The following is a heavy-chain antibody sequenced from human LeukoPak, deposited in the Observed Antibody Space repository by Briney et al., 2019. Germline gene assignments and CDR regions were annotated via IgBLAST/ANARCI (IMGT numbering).Heavy chain of an antibody. CDR2: INHSGST. D-gene: IGHD1-26*01. V-gene: IGHV4-34*01. CDR3: ARLSDQYSGSYNFDY. CDR1: GGSFSGYY. Sequence: SETLSLTCAVYGGSFSGYYWSWIRQPPGKGLEWIGEINHSGSTNYNPSLKSRVTISVDTSKNQFSLKLSSVTAADTAVYYCARLSDQYSGSYNFDYWGQGTLVTVSS. J-gene: IGHJ4*02.